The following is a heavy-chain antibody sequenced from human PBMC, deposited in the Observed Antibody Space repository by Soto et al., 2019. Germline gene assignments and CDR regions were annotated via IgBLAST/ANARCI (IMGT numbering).Heavy chain of an antibody. Sequence: QVQLVQSGAEVKKPGSSVKVSCKASGGTFSSYAISWVRQAPGQGLEWMGGIIPIFGTANYAQKFQGRVTITADESTSTAYMELSSLRSEDTAVYYCATEGYCTNGVCPYYYYGMDVWGQGTTVTVSS. D-gene: IGHD2-8*01. CDR1: GGTFSSYA. CDR2: IIPIFGTA. CDR3: ATEGYCTNGVCPYYYYGMDV. J-gene: IGHJ6*02. V-gene: IGHV1-69*01.